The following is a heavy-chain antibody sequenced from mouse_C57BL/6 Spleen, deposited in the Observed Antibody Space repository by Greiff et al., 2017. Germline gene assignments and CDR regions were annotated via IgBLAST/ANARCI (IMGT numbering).Heavy chain of an antibody. CDR2: INPNNGGT. J-gene: IGHJ2*01. CDR1: GSTFTDYY. CDR3: AREDYSNYLVDY. V-gene: IGHV1-26*01. Sequence: VQLQQSGPGLVKPGASVNISCTASGSTFTDYYMNWVNQSPGKSLEWLGYINPNNGGTSYTQKFKGKATLTIDKSSSTAYMERSSLTSEDSAIYYCAREDYSNYLVDYWGQGTTLTVSS. D-gene: IGHD2-5*01.